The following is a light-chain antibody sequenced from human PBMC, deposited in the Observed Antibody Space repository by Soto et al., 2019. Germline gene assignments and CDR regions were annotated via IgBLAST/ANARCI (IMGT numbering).Light chain of an antibody. V-gene: IGKV1-5*03. J-gene: IGKJ4*01. CDR2: KAS. Sequence: DIQMTQSPSTLSASVGDRLTITCRASQSINTWLAWYQQKPGKAPKILIYKASFLESEVPSRFSGSGSGTEFSLSISSLQPEDFATYYCQQYDSYPLTFGGGTRVELK. CDR1: QSINTW. CDR3: QQYDSYPLT.